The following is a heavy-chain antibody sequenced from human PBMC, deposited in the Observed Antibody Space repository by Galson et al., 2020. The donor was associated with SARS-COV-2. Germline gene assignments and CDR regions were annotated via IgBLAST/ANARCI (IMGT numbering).Heavy chain of an antibody. J-gene: IGHJ4*02. CDR1: GFSFRSSA. D-gene: IGHD5-18*01. CDR2: TINSGGRT. V-gene: IGHV3-23*01. CDR3: AKGRDSGFSYGGSFDF. Sequence: GGPLRLPCAASGFSFRSSATSWIPKAPGKGLEWVSTTINSGGRTNYADPVKGHSIISRDNSTNTLYLQMHSLRAEDTALYYCAKGRDSGFSYGGSFDFWGQGALVTVSS.